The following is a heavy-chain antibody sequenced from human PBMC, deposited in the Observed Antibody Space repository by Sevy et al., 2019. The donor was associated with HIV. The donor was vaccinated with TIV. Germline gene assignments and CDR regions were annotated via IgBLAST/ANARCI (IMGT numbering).Heavy chain of an antibody. Sequence: SETLSLTCTVSGDSISGSSYYWGWLRQPPGKGLEWIGSIHYTGTTYYNPSLKSRVPISVDTSKNQCSLKLASVTAADTAVYYCEADCGFTRFDYWGQGSLFTVSS. J-gene: IGHJ4*02. D-gene: IGHD3-10*01. CDR2: IHYTGTT. CDR3: EADCGFTRFDY. CDR1: GDSISGSSYY. V-gene: IGHV4-39*01.